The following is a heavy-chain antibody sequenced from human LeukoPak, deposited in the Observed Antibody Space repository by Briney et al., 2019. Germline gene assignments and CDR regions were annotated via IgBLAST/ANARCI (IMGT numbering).Heavy chain of an antibody. D-gene: IGHD3-3*01. Sequence: GASVKVSCKASGYTFTSYGISWVRQAPGQGLEWMGWISAYNGNTNYAQKLQGRVTMTTDTSTSTAYMELSSLRSEDTAVYYCASLESGYYMARFWGQGTLVTVSS. CDR2: ISAYNGNT. V-gene: IGHV1-18*01. J-gene: IGHJ4*02. CDR1: GYTFTSYG. CDR3: ASLESGYYMARF.